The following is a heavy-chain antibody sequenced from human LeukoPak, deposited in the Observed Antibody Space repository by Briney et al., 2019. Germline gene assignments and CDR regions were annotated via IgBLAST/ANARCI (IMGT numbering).Heavy chain of an antibody. CDR3: ARDSEMVYAFYYYGMDV. CDR2: ISYDGSNK. CDR1: GFTCSSYA. V-gene: IGHV3-30-3*01. J-gene: IGHJ6*02. D-gene: IGHD2-8*01. Sequence: GRSLRLSCAASGFTCSSYAMHWVRQAPGKGLEWVAVISYDGSNKYYADSVKGRFTISRDNSKNTLYLQMNSLRAEDTAVYYCARDSEMVYAFYYYGMDVWGQGTTVTVSS.